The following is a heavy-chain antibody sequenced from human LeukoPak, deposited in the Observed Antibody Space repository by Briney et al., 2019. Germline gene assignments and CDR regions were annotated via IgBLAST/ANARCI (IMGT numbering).Heavy chain of an antibody. V-gene: IGHV4-39*07. D-gene: IGHD3-22*01. CDR1: GGSISSSSYD. J-gene: IGHJ4*02. CDR3: ASLGIGYYYFDF. CDR2: WYSNGTS. Sequence: SETLSLTCTVSGGSISSSSYDWPWIRQAPGKGLEWIVSWYSNGTSYYNPSLQSRVTISLDTSKNQFSLKLTSVTAADTAVFYCASLGIGYYYFDFWGQGILVTVSS.